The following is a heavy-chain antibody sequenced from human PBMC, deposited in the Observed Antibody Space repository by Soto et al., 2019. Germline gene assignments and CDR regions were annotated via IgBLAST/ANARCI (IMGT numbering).Heavy chain of an antibody. CDR2: INPNSGGT. D-gene: IGHD4-17*01. J-gene: IGHJ4*02. V-gene: IGHV1-2*04. Sequence: GASVKVSCKASGYTFTGYYMHWVRQAPGQGLEWMGWINPNSGGTNYAQKFQGWVTMTRDTSISTAYMELSRLRSDDTAVYYCARAAGHYGGNSDYWGQGTLVTVSS. CDR1: GYTFTGYY. CDR3: ARAAGHYGGNSDY.